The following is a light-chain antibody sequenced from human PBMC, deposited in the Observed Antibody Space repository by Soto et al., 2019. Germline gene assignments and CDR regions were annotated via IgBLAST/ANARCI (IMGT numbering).Light chain of an antibody. CDR3: HQYGSPPQT. CDR1: ERIYSAY. J-gene: IGKJ1*01. V-gene: IGKV3-20*01. CDR2: ATS. Sequence: EVVLTQSPATLSLSRGERATLSCRASERIYSAYLGWYQQKGGQAPRLLIDATSSRATAIPDRFSGSGSETAFTLTISRPEPEAVATYHCHQYGSPPQTFGQGTKVDIK.